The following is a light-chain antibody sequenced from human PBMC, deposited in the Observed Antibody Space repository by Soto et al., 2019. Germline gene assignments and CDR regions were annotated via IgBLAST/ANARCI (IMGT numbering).Light chain of an antibody. Sequence: DIQMTQSPFSVSASVGDRVTITCRASQANSTWLAWYQQNPGKAPKLLIYSASNLQSGVPSRFSGSVSGTDFTLTISSLQPEDFATYYCQQANNFPRTFGQGTKVEIK. CDR2: SAS. J-gene: IGKJ1*01. CDR1: QANSTW. V-gene: IGKV1D-12*01. CDR3: QQANNFPRT.